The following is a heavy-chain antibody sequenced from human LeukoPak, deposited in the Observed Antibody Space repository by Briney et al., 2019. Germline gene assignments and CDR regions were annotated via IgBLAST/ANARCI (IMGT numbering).Heavy chain of an antibody. Sequence: GESLKISCKVSGDNFASYRIGWVRQMPGKGLEWMGFIYPGDSETKNSPSFQGQVTISADKSISTAYPQWSSLKASDTAMYYCARRGGLVDTFDIWGQGTMVTVSS. V-gene: IGHV5-51*01. CDR2: IYPGDSET. CDR1: GDNFASYR. CDR3: ARRGGLVDTFDI. J-gene: IGHJ3*02. D-gene: IGHD6-6*01.